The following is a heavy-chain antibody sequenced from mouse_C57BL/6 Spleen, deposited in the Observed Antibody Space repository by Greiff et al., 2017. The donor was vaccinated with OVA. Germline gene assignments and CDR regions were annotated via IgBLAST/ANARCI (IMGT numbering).Heavy chain of an antibody. V-gene: IGHV2-2*01. J-gene: IGHJ4*01. Sequence: VQLQQSGPGLVQPSQSLSITCTVSGFSLTSYGVHWVRQSPGKGLEWLGVIWSGGSTDYNAAFISRLSISKDNSKSQVFFKMNSLQADDTAIYYCARNFHYYGSSVYAMDYWGQGTSVTVSS. D-gene: IGHD1-1*01. CDR3: ARNFHYYGSSVYAMDY. CDR1: GFSLTSYG. CDR2: IWSGGST.